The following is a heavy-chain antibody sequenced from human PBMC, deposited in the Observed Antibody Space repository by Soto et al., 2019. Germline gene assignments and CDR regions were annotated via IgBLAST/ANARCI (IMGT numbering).Heavy chain of an antibody. CDR2: ISGSGGST. CDR1: GFTFSSYA. J-gene: IGHJ4*02. CDR3: AKDQGYYYGSGSYYPFDY. D-gene: IGHD3-10*01. V-gene: IGHV3-23*01. Sequence: EVQLLESGGGLVQPGGSLRLCCAASGFTFSSYAMSWVRQAPGKGLEWVSAISGSGGSTYYADSVKGRFTISRDNSKNTLYLQMNSLRAEDTAVYYCAKDQGYYYGSGSYYPFDYWGQGTLVTVSS.